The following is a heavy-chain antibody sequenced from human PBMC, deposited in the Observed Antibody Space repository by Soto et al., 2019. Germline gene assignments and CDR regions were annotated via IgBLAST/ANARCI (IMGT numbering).Heavy chain of an antibody. V-gene: IGHV3-33*01. J-gene: IGHJ6*02. Sequence: QVQLVESGGGVVQPGRSLRLSCAASGFTFSSYGMHWVRQAPGKGLEWVAVIWYDGSNKYYADSVKGRFTISRDNSKNTLYLQMNSLRAEDTAVYYCERDRYYDFWSGWSPGYYYYYGMDVWGQGTTVTVSS. CDR3: ERDRYYDFWSGWSPGYYYYYGMDV. CDR1: GFTFSSYG. D-gene: IGHD3-3*01. CDR2: IWYDGSNK.